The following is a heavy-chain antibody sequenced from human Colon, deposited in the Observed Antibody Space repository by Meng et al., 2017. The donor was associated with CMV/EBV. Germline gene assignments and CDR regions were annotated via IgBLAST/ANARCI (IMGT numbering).Heavy chain of an antibody. D-gene: IGHD5-18*01. V-gene: IGHV3-21*01. J-gene: IGHJ1*01. CDR1: GFIFTSYT. Sequence: GGSLRLSCAASGFIFTSYTMNWVRQAPGRGLEWFSSISTTGSDIYYADSVKGRFTLSRDNAKNSVFLQINSLRVEDTAVYYCVRHLEAGRNGYSEPFWGQGTLVTVSS. CDR3: VRHLEAGRNGYSEPF. CDR2: ISTTGSDI.